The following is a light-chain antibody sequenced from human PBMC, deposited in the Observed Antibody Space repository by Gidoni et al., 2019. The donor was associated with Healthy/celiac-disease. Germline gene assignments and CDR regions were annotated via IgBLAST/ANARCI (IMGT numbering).Light chain of an antibody. CDR1: ALLKQY. J-gene: IGLJ2*01. CDR3: QSADSSGTYVV. V-gene: IGLV3-25*03. Sequence: SYELTQPPSVSVSPGQTARITCSGDALLKQYAYWYQQKTGQAPVLVIYKDSERPSGIPERFSGSSSGTTVTLTISGVQSEDEADYYCQSADSSGTYVVFGGGTKLTVL. CDR2: KDS.